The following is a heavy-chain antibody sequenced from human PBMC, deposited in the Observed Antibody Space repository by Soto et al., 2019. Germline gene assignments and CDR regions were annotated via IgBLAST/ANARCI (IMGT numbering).Heavy chain of an antibody. J-gene: IGHJ6*02. V-gene: IGHV3-48*03. CDR3: ARGYCSSTSCYPILQPLDV. Sequence: GSLRLSCAASGFTFSIYEMNWVRQAPGKGLEWVSYISSSGSTIYYADSVKGRFTISRDNAKNSLYLQMNSLRAEDTAVYYCARGYCSSTSCYPILQPLDVWGQGTTVTVSS. D-gene: IGHD2-2*01. CDR1: GFTFSIYE. CDR2: ISSSGSTI.